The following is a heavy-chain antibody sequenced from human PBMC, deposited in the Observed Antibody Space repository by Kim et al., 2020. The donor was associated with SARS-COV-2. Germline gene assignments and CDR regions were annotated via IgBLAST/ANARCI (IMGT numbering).Heavy chain of an antibody. V-gene: IGHV3-13*01. J-gene: IGHJ6*02. Sequence: YPGTVKGRFTISRENAKNSLYLQMNSLGAGDTAVYYCARSGRDYYYGMDVWGQGTTVTVSS. D-gene: IGHD1-26*01. CDR3: ARSGRDYYYGMDV.